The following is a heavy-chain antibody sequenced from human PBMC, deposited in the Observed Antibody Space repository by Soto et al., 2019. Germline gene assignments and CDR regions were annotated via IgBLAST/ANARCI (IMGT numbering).Heavy chain of an antibody. J-gene: IGHJ4*02. CDR3: ASDIVGATRHLDY. CDR2: ISSSSSYI. CDR1: GFTFSSYS. V-gene: IGHV3-21*01. Sequence: PGGSLRLSCAASGFTFSSYSMNWVRQAPGKGLEWVSSISSSSSYIYYADSVKGRFTISRDNAKNSLYLQMNSLRAEDTAVYYCASDIVGATRHLDYWGQGTLVTVSS. D-gene: IGHD1-26*01.